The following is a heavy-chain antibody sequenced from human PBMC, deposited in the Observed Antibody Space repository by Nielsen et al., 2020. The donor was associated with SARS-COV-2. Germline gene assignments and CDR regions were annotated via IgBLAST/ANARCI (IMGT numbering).Heavy chain of an antibody. D-gene: IGHD6-19*01. CDR3: ARLDPGGAGTLYYYYYGMDV. V-gene: IGHV4-39*01. J-gene: IGHJ6*02. Sequence: RQAPGKGLEWIGSIYYSGSTYYNPSLKSRVTIFVDTSKNQFSLKLSSVTAADTAVYYCARLDPGGAGTLYYYYYGMDVWGQGTTVTVSS. CDR2: IYYSGST.